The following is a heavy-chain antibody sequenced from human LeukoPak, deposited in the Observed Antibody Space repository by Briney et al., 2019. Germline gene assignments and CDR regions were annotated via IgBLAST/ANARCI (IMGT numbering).Heavy chain of an antibody. CDR2: ISYDGRNK. J-gene: IGHJ4*02. V-gene: IGHV3-30*01. CDR1: GFTFNNYA. Sequence: PGGSLRLSCAASGFTFNNYAMHWVRQAPGKGLEWGAIISYDGRNKYYADSVKGRLTISRDNSKNTLYLQMNSLRAEDTALYYCVREGRKGLIKTTITTRTYFDYWGQGTLVTVSS. D-gene: IGHD4-11*01. CDR3: VREGRKGLIKTTITTRTYFDY.